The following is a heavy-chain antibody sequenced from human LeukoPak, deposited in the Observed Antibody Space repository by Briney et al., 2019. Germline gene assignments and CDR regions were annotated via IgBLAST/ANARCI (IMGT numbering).Heavy chain of an antibody. CDR2: ISSSSSYI. V-gene: IGHV3-21*01. CDR1: GFTFSSYS. CDR3: ARDIPSPYYYDSSSDAFDI. J-gene: IGHJ3*02. D-gene: IGHD3-22*01. Sequence: GGSLRLSCAASGFTFSSYSMNWVRQAPGKGLEWVSSISSSSSYIYYADSVKGRFTISRDNAKNSLYLQMNSLRAEDTAVYYCARDIPSPYYYDSSSDAFDIWGQGTMVTVSS.